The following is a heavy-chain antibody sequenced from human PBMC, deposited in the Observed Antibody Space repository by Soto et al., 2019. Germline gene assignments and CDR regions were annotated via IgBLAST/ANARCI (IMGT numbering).Heavy chain of an antibody. CDR1: GGSISSGGYY. V-gene: IGHV4-31*03. CDR2: IYFSGST. J-gene: IGHJ4*02. Sequence: QVQLQESGPGLVKPSQTLSLTCTVSGGSISSGGYYWSWIRQHPGKGLEWIGYIYFSGSTYYNPSLKSRVTISVDTSKNQFSLKLSSVTAVDTAVYYCARSPHIQLWSYPSDYWGQGTLVTVSS. D-gene: IGHD5-18*01. CDR3: ARSPHIQLWSYPSDY.